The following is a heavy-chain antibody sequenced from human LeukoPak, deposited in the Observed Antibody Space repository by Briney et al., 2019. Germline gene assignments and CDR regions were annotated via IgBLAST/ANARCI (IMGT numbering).Heavy chain of an antibody. CDR3: ASLGYCSGGSCYPADP. D-gene: IGHD2-15*01. CDR1: GFTFGSYS. CDR2: ISSSSSSYI. V-gene: IGHV3-21*01. J-gene: IGHJ5*02. Sequence: GWSLRLSCAASGFTFGSYSMNWVRQAPGKGLEWVSSISSSSSSYIYYADSVKGRFTISRDNAKNSLYLQMNSLRAEDTAVYYCASLGYCSGGSCYPADPWGQGTLVTVSS.